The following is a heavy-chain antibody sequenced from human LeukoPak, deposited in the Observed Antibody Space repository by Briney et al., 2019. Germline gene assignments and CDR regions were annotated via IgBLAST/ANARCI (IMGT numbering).Heavy chain of an antibody. J-gene: IGHJ6*02. CDR1: GFTFDNYA. CDR3: ARDTSFNYGAHAMDV. Sequence: GGSLRLSCAASGFTFDNYAMNWVRRAPGKGLEWVLGISGSGAYTYYADSVKGRFTISRDNSQNTLYLRLNSLRAEDTAIYYCARDTSFNYGAHAMDVWGQGTTVTVSS. CDR2: ISGSGAYT. V-gene: IGHV3-23*01. D-gene: IGHD4/OR15-4a*01.